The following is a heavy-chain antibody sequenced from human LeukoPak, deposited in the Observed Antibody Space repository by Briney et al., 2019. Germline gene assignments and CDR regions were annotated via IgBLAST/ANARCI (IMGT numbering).Heavy chain of an antibody. D-gene: IGHD6-19*01. Sequence: ASVKVSCKASGYTFTGYYMHWVRQAPGQGLEWMGWINPNSGGTNYAQKFQGRVTMTRDTSISTAYMELSRLRSDDTAVYYCARGPYSSGWYEKGYWFDPWGQGTLVTVSS. V-gene: IGHV1-2*02. CDR1: GYTFTGYY. CDR3: ARGPYSSGWYEKGYWFDP. CDR2: INPNSGGT. J-gene: IGHJ5*02.